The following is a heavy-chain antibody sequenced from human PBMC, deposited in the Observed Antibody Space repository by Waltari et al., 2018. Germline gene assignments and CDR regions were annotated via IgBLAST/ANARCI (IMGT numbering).Heavy chain of an antibody. J-gene: IGHJ3*02. V-gene: IGHV3-7*01. Sequence: EEQLVESGGGLVPPGGSLRLSCVGSGSTLSNFWIDWVRKAPGKGLEWVANIKEDGSEKYYMDSVKGRFTISRDNAKNSVYLQMNSLRAEDTAVYYCAGRIFDIWGQGTMVTVSS. CDR3: AGRIFDI. CDR2: IKEDGSEK. CDR1: GSTLSNFW.